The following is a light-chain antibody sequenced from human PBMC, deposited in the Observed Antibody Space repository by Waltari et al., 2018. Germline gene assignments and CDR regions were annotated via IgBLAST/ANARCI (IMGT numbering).Light chain of an antibody. CDR1: RSDAGGYNS. Sequence: QSALTQPSSVSGSPGQSVTISCTGTRSDAGGYNSVPWYQQHPGKAPTLMIYDVSKRPSGVPDHFSGSKSGNTASLTISGLQSEDEADYYCCSYAGSSRYFFLTGTNGTVL. J-gene: IGLJ1*01. V-gene: IGLV2-11*01. CDR3: CSYAGSSRYF. CDR2: DVS.